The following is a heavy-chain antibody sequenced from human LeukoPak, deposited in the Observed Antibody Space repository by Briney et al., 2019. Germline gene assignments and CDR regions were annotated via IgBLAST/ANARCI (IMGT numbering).Heavy chain of an antibody. D-gene: IGHD3-9*01. CDR2: ISYDGSNK. J-gene: IGHJ4*02. CDR1: GFTFSSYA. CDR3: ARAFDILTEYYFDY. Sequence: GGSLRLSCAASGFTFSSYAMHWVRQAPGKGLEWVAVISYDGSNKYYADSVKGRFTISRDNSKNTLYLQMNSLRAEDTAVYYCARAFDILTEYYFDYWGQGTLVTVSS. V-gene: IGHV3-30*04.